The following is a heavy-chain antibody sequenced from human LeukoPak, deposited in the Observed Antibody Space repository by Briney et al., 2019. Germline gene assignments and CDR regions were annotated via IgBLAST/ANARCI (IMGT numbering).Heavy chain of an antibody. V-gene: IGHV5-51*01. CDR2: IYPGDSDT. D-gene: IGHD1-14*01. J-gene: IGHJ4*02. Sequence: GESVKISCKGSGYSFTSYWIGWVRQMPGQGLEWMGIIYPGDSDTRYSPSFQGQVTISADKSINTAYVQWSSLEASDTAIYYCARGGVDNRCFDYWGQGSLVTVSS. CDR1: GYSFTSYW. CDR3: ARGGVDNRCFDY.